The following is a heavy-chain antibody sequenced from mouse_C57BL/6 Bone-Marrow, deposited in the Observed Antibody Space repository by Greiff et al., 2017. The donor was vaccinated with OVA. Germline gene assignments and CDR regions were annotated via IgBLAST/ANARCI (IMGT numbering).Heavy chain of an antibody. V-gene: IGHV1-82*01. CDR1: GYAFSSSW. D-gene: IGHD1-1*01. J-gene: IGHJ4*01. CDR3: ERPPHYCGSSFYAMDY. Sequence: VQGVESGPELVKPGASVKISCKASGYAFSSSWMNWVKQRPGKGLEWIGRIYPGDGDTNYNGKFKGKATLTADKSSSTAYMQLSSLTSEDSAVYFCERPPHYCGSSFYAMDYWGQGTSVTVSS. CDR2: IYPGDGDT.